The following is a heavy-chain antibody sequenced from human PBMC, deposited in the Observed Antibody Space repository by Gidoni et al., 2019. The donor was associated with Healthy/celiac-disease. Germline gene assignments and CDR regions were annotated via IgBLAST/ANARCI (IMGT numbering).Heavy chain of an antibody. V-gene: IGHV3-20*01. J-gene: IGHJ2*01. CDR2: INWNGGST. CDR1: GFPFDDYG. Sequence: EVQLVESGGGVVRPGGSLRLSCAASGFPFDDYGMSLVRQAPGKGLEWVSGINWNGGSTGYADSVKGRFTISRDNAKNSLYLQMNSLRAEDTALYHCAREAKYYYDSSGYYYQESYWYFDLWGRGTLVTVSS. CDR3: AREAKYYYDSSGYYYQESYWYFDL. D-gene: IGHD3-22*01.